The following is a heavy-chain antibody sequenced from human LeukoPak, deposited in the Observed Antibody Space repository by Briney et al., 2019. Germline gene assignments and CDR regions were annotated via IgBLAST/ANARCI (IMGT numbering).Heavy chain of an antibody. D-gene: IGHD6-6*01. Sequence: SETLSLTCTVSGGSISNYYWSWIRQPPGKGLEYIGFIYHSGITNYNPSLKSRLTMSVDKSKNQCSLRLRSVTAAHTAIYFCARSTQASSTSFDCWGQGTLVTVSS. V-gene: IGHV4-59*01. CDR3: ARSTQASSTSFDC. J-gene: IGHJ4*02. CDR2: IYHSGIT. CDR1: GGSISNYY.